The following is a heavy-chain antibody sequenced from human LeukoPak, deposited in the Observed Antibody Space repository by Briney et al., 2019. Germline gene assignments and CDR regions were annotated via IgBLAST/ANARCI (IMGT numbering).Heavy chain of an antibody. CDR1: GDSLSSYY. CDR2: IYYSGGT. J-gene: IGHJ5*02. D-gene: IGHD6-13*01. CDR3: ARDLHYGIAAARGFDP. Sequence: SETLSLTCTVSGDSLSSYYWSWIRQPPGKGLEWIGYIYYSGGTDYNPFLKSRVTISVDTSRNQFALTLRSVTAADTAVYYCARDLHYGIAAARGFDPWGQGTLVTVSS. V-gene: IGHV4-59*12.